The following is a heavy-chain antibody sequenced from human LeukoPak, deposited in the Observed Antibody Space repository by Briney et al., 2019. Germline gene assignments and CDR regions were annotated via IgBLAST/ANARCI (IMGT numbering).Heavy chain of an antibody. CDR3: ARYYDFWGGYYSDAFDI. CDR1: GGSISSSSYY. Sequence: PSETLSLTCTVSGGSISSSSYYWGWIRQPPGKGLEWIGSIYYSGSTYYNPSLKSRVTISVDTSKNQFSLKLSSVTAADTAVYYCARYYDFWGGYYSDAFDIWGQGTMVTVSS. J-gene: IGHJ3*02. D-gene: IGHD3-3*01. V-gene: IGHV4-39*01. CDR2: IYYSGST.